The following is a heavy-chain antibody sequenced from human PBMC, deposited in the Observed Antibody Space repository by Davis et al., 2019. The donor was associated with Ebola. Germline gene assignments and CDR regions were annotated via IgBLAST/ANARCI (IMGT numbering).Heavy chain of an antibody. Sequence: GESLKISCAASGFSFSSYWMHWVRQAPGKGLVWVSRIQTDGSSTGYGDSVKGRFTVSRDNVKNSLYLQLNSLRAEDTAVYYCARFSRGNPIDDWGQGTLVTVSS. CDR1: GFSFSSYW. CDR3: ARFSRGNPIDD. V-gene: IGHV3-74*01. CDR2: IQTDGSST. J-gene: IGHJ4*02.